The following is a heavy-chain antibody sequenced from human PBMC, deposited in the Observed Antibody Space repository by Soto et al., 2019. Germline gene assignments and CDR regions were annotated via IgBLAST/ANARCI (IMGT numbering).Heavy chain of an antibody. CDR3: AKRASGSYFDY. CDR1: GFTFSNYA. CDR2: ISGSGGST. D-gene: IGHD3-10*01. V-gene: IGHV3-23*01. Sequence: EVQLLESGGGLVQPGGSLRLSCAASGFTFSNYAMNWVRQAQGKGLEWISVISGSGGSTYYADSVKGRFTISRDNSKNTLYLQMNRLRAEDTAVYYCAKRASGSYFDYWSQGTLVTVSS. J-gene: IGHJ4*02.